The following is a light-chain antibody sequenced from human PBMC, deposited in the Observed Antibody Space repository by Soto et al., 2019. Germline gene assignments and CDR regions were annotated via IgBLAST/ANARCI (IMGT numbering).Light chain of an antibody. J-gene: IGKJ4*01. Sequence: EIVLTQSPATLSLSPGERATLSCRASQSVGSYLAWYQQKPGQAPRLLIYDASNRAIAIPARFSGSGSGTDFALTVSSLAPEDFSVYYCQQRSNWPLSFGGGTKVEIK. CDR1: QSVGSY. CDR2: DAS. CDR3: QQRSNWPLS. V-gene: IGKV3-11*01.